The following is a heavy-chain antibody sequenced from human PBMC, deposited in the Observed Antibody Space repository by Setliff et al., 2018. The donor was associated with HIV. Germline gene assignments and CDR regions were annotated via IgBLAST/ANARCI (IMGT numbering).Heavy chain of an antibody. D-gene: IGHD6-19*01. CDR1: GYTFTGYY. Sequence: WASVKVSCKASGYTFTGYYMHWVRQAPGQGLEWMGWINPNSGDTNYAQKFQGRVTLSLDTSENQFSLKLRSVFAADTAVYYCVRDPGYSSGWSGTTFDYWGLGTLVTVSS. J-gene: IGHJ4*02. CDR2: INPNSGDT. CDR3: VRDPGYSSGWSGTTFDY. V-gene: IGHV1-2*02.